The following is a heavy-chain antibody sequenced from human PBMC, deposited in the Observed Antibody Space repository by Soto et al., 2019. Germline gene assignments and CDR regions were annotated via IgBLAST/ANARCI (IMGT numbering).Heavy chain of an antibody. CDR3: ARRYGSGFDF. CDR2: IYYSGST. CDR1: GGSISSYY. V-gene: IGHV4-59*08. J-gene: IGHJ4*02. Sequence: SETLSLTCTVSGGSISSYYWIWIRQPPGKGLEWIGYIYYSGSTNYNPSLKSRVTILVDTSKNQFSLKLSSVTAADTAVYYCARRYGSGFDFWGQGTLVTVSS. D-gene: IGHD3-10*01.